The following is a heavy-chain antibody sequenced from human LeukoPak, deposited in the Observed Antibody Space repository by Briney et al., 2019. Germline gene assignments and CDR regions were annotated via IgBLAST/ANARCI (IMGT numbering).Heavy chain of an antibody. Sequence: SETLSLTCAVSGYSISSGYYWGWLRQPPGKGLEWIGSIYHSGSTYYNPSLKSRVTISVDTSKNQFSLKLSSVTAADTAVYYCAERRGPAAFFDYWGQGTLVTVSS. V-gene: IGHV4-38-2*01. CDR2: IYHSGST. J-gene: IGHJ4*02. CDR3: AERRGPAAFFDY. CDR1: GYSISSGYY. D-gene: IGHD2-2*01.